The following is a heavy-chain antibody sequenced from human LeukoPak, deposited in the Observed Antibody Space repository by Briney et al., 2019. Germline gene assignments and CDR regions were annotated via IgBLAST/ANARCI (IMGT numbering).Heavy chain of an antibody. D-gene: IGHD3-22*01. CDR1: GGSIISNY. Sequence: SETLSLTCTVSGGSIISNYWSWIRQSAGTGLEWIGRIYGSGITDYTPSLKSRVTMSLDTSRKQFSLRLPSVTAADTAVYYCARLKFYDSTGYSPGYYMDVWGKGTTVSVFS. V-gene: IGHV4-4*07. CDR3: ARLKFYDSTGYSPGYYMDV. CDR2: IYGSGIT. J-gene: IGHJ6*03.